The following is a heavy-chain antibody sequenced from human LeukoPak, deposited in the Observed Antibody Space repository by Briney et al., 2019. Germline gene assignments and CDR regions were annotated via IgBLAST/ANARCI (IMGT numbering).Heavy chain of an antibody. D-gene: IGHD6-19*01. CDR3: ARDPAVAGTLGYYYYGMDV. V-gene: IGHV4-61*08. J-gene: IGHJ6*02. CDR1: GGSISSGGYY. CDR2: IYYSGST. Sequence: SETLSLTCAVSGGSISSGGYYWSWIRQPPGKGLEWIGYIYYSGSTNYNPSLKSRVTISMDTSKNQFSLKLSSVTAADTAVYYCARDPAVAGTLGYYYYGMDVWGQGTTVTVSS.